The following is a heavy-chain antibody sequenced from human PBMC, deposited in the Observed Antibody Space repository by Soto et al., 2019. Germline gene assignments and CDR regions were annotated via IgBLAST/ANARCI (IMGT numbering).Heavy chain of an antibody. Sequence: QVQLVQSGAEVKKPGSSVKVSCKASGGTFSSYAISWVRQAPGQGLEWMGGIIPIFGTANYAQKFQGRVTITADESTSTAYMELSSLRSEDTAVYYCAREGGYSYGPRGDDGGGIDYWGQGTLVTVSS. CDR2: IIPIFGTA. CDR1: GGTFSSYA. J-gene: IGHJ4*02. V-gene: IGHV1-69*01. D-gene: IGHD5-18*01. CDR3: AREGGYSYGPRGDDGGGIDY.